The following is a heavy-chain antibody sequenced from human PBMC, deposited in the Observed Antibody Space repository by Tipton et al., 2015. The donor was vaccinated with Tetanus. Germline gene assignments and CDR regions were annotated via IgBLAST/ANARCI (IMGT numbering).Heavy chain of an antibody. Sequence: TLSLTCTVSDGSLGTFYWTWIRQPPGRGLEWIGYISYSGSTYYNPSLKSRVTISVDTSKNQFSLKLSSVTAADTAVYYCARDRGVSRGVDYWGQGTLVTVSS. CDR2: ISYSGST. V-gene: IGHV4-59*12. CDR3: ARDRGVSRGVDY. J-gene: IGHJ4*02. D-gene: IGHD3-10*01. CDR1: DGSLGTFY.